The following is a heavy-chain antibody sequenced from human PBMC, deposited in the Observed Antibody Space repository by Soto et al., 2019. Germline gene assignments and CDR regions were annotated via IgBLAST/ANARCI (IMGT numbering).Heavy chain of an antibody. D-gene: IGHD6-13*01. J-gene: IGHJ4*02. CDR3: AKDQGSSWYEIDY. V-gene: IGHV3-23*01. Sequence: EVQLLESGGGLVQPGGSLRLSCAASGFTFSNYAVTWVRQAPGRGREWVSTIRGSGGSTYYADSVKGRFTISRDNSKNTLYLQMNSLRAEDTAVYYCAKDQGSSWYEIDYWGQGTLVTVSS. CDR2: IRGSGGST. CDR1: GFTFSNYA.